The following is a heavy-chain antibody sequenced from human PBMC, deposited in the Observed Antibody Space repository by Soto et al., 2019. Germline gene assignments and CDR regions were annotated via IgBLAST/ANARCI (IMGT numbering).Heavy chain of an antibody. CDR3: ARVAARGYYYYGMDV. Sequence: ASVKVSCKASGYTFTGYYMHWVRQAPGQGLEWMGWINPNSGGTNYAQKFQGWVTMTRDTSISTAYMELSRLRSDGTAVYYCARVAARGYYYYGMDVWGQGTTVTVSS. V-gene: IGHV1-2*04. CDR1: GYTFTGYY. CDR2: INPNSGGT. J-gene: IGHJ6*02. D-gene: IGHD6-6*01.